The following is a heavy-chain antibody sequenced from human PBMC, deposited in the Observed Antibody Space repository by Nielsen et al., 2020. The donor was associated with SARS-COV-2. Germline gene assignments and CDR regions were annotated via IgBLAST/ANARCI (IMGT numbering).Heavy chain of an antibody. CDR2: ISGSGGST. J-gene: IGHJ6*03. CDR1: GFTFSSYA. D-gene: IGHD1-14*01. V-gene: IGHV3-23*01. CDR3: AKAEKGLNGYYYYMDV. Sequence: GESLKISCAASGFTFSSYAMSWVRQASGKGLEWVSAISGSGGSTYYADSVKGRFTISRDNSKNTLYLQMNSLRAEDTAVYYCAKAEKGLNGYYYYMDVWGKGTTVTVSS.